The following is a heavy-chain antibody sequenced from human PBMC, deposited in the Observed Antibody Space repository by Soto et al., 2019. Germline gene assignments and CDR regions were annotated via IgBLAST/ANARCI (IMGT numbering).Heavy chain of an antibody. CDR2: TYHSGNP. CDR1: GDTISTGGYS. V-gene: IGHV4-30-2*03. D-gene: IGHD3-22*01. CDR3: ASHPSYYYDSSGYYYLPDY. J-gene: IGHJ4*02. Sequence: PSETLSLTCGVSGDTISTGGYSWAWIRQPPGKALEWIGHTYHSGNPYYNPSLKSRVTISVDTSKNQFSLKLSSVTAADTAVYYCASHPSYYYDSSGYYYLPDYWGQGTLVTVS.